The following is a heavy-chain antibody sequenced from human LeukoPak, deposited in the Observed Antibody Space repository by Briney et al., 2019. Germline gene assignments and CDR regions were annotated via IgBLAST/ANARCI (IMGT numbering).Heavy chain of an antibody. CDR2: ISSSAI. J-gene: IGHJ4*02. CDR1: GFTFSNYP. CDR3: ARDGRIQWELDY. Sequence: GGSLRLSCTASGFTFSNYPMNWVRQAPGEGLEWVSYISSSAIYYADSVRGRFTISRDNAKNSLSLQMNSLRADDTAVYYCARDGRIQWELDYWGQGILVTVSS. D-gene: IGHD1-26*01. V-gene: IGHV3-48*03.